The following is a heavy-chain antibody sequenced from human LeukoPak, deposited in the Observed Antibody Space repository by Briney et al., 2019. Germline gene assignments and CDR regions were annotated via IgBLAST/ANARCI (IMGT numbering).Heavy chain of an antibody. CDR3: ARAPYDSSGYYYYFDY. CDR1: GGSISSGGYY. D-gene: IGHD3-22*01. CDR2: IYYSGST. Sequence: PSETLSLTCTVSGGSISSGGYYWSWIRQHPGKGLEWIGYIYYSGSTYYNPSIKSRVTISVDTSKNQFSLKLSSVTAADTAVYYCARAPYDSSGYYYYFDYWGQGTLVTVSS. V-gene: IGHV4-31*03. J-gene: IGHJ4*02.